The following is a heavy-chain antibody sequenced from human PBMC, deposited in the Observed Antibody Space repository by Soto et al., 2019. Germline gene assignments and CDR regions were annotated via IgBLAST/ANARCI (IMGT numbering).Heavy chain of an antibody. CDR2: INYSGTT. J-gene: IGHJ6*02. CDR3: GRDHKCDGLDV. CDR1: GRSFSSDSFL. Sequence: SSETLSLTGSVSGRSFSSDSFLCRWVRQFPGKGLEWIGYINYSGTTYYNPSLRSPITMSVETSKNQFSLNLSSVTAADTAVYYGGRDHKCDGLDVLGQGT. V-gene: IGHV4-31*01.